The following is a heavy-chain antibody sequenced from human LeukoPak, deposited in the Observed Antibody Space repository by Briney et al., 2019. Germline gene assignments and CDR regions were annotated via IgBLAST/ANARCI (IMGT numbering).Heavy chain of an antibody. Sequence: SETLSLTCTVSGGSISSYYWSWIRQPPGKGLEWIGYIYYTGSTNYNPSLKSRVTISVDTSKNQFSLNLSSVTAADTAVYYCAREGPEYCSGGSCYSAFDIWGQGTMVTVSS. CDR2: IYYTGST. J-gene: IGHJ3*02. V-gene: IGHV4-59*01. CDR1: GGSISSYY. D-gene: IGHD2-15*01. CDR3: AREGPEYCSGGSCYSAFDI.